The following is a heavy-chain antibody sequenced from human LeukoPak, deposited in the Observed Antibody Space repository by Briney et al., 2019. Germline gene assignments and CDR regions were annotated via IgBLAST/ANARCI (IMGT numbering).Heavy chain of an antibody. CDR2: IYYSGST. D-gene: IGHD3-22*01. CDR1: GGSISSYY. CDR3: ARALVVAELDD. J-gene: IGHJ4*02. V-gene: IGHV4-59*01. Sequence: SETRSLTCTVSGGSISSYYWSWIRQPPGKGLEWIGYIYYSGSTNYNPSLKSRVTISVDTSKNQFSLKLSSVTAADTAVYYCARALVVAELDDWGQGTLVTVSS.